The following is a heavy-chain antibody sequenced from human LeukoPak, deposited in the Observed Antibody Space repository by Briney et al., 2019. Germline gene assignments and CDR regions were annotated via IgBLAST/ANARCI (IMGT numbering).Heavy chain of an antibody. CDR2: ISYDGSNK. J-gene: IGHJ6*03. CDR1: GFTFSTSW. CDR3: ARGQGSSWGDYYYYMDV. Sequence: GGSLRLSCEGSGFTFSTSWMHWVRQAPGKGLEWVAVISYDGSNKYYADSVKGRFTTSRDNSKNTLYLQMNSLRAEDTAVYYCARGQGSSWGDYYYYMDVWGKGTTVTVSS. V-gene: IGHV3-30*03. D-gene: IGHD6-13*01.